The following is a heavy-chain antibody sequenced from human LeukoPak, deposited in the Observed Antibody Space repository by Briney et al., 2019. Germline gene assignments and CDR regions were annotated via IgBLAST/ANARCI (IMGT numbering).Heavy chain of an antibody. V-gene: IGHV3-30*19. CDR2: ISYDGSSK. Sequence: GGSLRLSCAASGFTFRNHGMHWVRQAPGKGLEWVAVISYDGSSKYYADSVKGRFTISRDNSKNTLYLQMNSLRAEDTAVYYCARVQGAYCSGGSCYAHDAFDIWGQGTMVTVSS. CDR1: GFTFRNHG. CDR3: ARVQGAYCSGGSCYAHDAFDI. J-gene: IGHJ3*02. D-gene: IGHD2-15*01.